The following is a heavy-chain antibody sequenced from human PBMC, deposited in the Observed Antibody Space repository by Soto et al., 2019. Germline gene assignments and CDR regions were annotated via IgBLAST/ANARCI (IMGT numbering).Heavy chain of an antibody. CDR1: GGSISSSSYY. CDR3: AIPPPYSSTNYYYGMDV. CDR2: IYYSGST. V-gene: IGHV4-39*01. Sequence: PSETLSLTCTVSGGSISSSSYYWGWIRQPPGKGPEWIGSIYYSGSTYYNPSLKSRVTISVDTSKNQFSLKLSSVTAADTAVYYCAIPPPYSSTNYYYGMDVWGQGTTVTVSS. D-gene: IGHD6-13*01. J-gene: IGHJ6*02.